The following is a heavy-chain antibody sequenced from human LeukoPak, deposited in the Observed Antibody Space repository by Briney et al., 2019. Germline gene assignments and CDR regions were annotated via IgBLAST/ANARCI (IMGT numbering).Heavy chain of an antibody. D-gene: IGHD3-22*01. CDR2: IYYSGST. V-gene: IGHV4-59*01. CDR3: ARLTGYYDSSGITHDAFDI. J-gene: IGHJ3*02. CDR1: GGSISSYY. Sequence: SETLSLTCTVSGGSISSYYWSWIRQPPGKGLEWIGYIYYSGSTNYNPSLKSRVTISVNMSKNQFSLRLSSVTAADTAVYYCARLTGYYDSSGITHDAFDIWGQGTMVTVSS.